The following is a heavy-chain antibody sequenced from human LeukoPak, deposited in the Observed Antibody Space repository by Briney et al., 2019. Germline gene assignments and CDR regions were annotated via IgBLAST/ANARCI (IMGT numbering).Heavy chain of an antibody. Sequence: QPGGSLRLSCAASGFTFSSYSMNWVRQAPGKGLEWVSYISSSSSTIYYEDSVKSRFTISRDNAKNSLYLQMNSLRAEDTAVYYCARDTYYDILTGYYDYWGQGTLVTVSS. CDR2: ISSSSSTI. V-gene: IGHV3-48*01. CDR3: ARDTYYDILTGYYDY. CDR1: GFTFSSYS. J-gene: IGHJ4*02. D-gene: IGHD3-9*01.